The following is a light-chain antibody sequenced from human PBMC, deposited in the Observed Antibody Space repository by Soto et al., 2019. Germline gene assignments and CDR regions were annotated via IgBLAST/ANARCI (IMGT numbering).Light chain of an antibody. Sequence: EIVMTQSPATLSVSPGERATLSCRASQSVSSNSAWYQQKPGQAPRLLIYGASTRATGIPARFSGSGSGTEFTLTIRSLQSEDFAIYYCQQYNNWPLTFGGGTKVEIK. CDR3: QQYNNWPLT. CDR2: GAS. J-gene: IGKJ4*01. V-gene: IGKV3-15*01. CDR1: QSVSSN.